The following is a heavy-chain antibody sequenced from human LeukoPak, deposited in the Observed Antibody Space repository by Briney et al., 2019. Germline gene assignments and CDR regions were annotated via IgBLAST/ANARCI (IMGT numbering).Heavy chain of an antibody. V-gene: IGHV3-20*04. J-gene: IGHJ6*03. CDR2: INWNGGST. CDR1: GFTFSSYA. Sequence: QPGGSLRLSCAASGFTFSSYAMSWVRQAPGKGLEWVSGINWNGGSTGYADSVKGRFTISRDNAKNSLYLQMNSLRAEDTALYYCARYLRFLGYYMDVWGKGTTVTVSS. CDR3: ARYLRFLGYYMDV. D-gene: IGHD3-3*01.